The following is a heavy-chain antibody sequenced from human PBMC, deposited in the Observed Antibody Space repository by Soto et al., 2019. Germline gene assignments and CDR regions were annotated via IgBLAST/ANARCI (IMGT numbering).Heavy chain of an antibody. J-gene: IGHJ6*02. D-gene: IGHD3-10*01. Sequence: GGSLRLSCAASGFTFSSYLMSWVRQSPGKGLEWVANIRQDGSEKYYVDSVKGRFTISRDNAKNSLYLQMNSLRAEDTAVYYCARVARTKGNYYYYGIDVWGQGTTVTVSS. CDR2: IRQDGSEK. CDR1: GFTFSSYL. CDR3: ARVARTKGNYYYYGIDV. V-gene: IGHV3-7*03.